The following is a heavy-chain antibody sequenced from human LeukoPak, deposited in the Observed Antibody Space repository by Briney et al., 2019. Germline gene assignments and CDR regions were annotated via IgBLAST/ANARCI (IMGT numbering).Heavy chain of an antibody. CDR3: ARTKYQQYDFWSGSKNLFDY. V-gene: IGHV1-18*01. CDR2: ISAYNGNT. J-gene: IGHJ4*02. D-gene: IGHD3-3*01. Sequence: GASVKVSCKASGYTFTSYGISWVRQAPGQGLEWMGWISAYNGNTNYAQKLQGRATMTTDTSTSTAYMELRSLRSDDTAVYYCARTKYQQYDFWSGSKNLFDYWGQGTLVTVSS. CDR1: GYTFTSYG.